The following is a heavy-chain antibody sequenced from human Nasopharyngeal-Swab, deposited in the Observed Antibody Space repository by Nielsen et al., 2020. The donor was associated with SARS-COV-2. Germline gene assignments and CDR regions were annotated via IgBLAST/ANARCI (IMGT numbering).Heavy chain of an antibody. Sequence: ASAQVSCKASGYTFTSYDINWVRQATAQRLEWMGWMNPNSGNTGYAQKFQGRVTMTRNTSISTAYMELSSLRSEDKAVYYCARVGRVTTVTTSSYYYYGMDVWGQGTTVTVSS. J-gene: IGHJ6*02. V-gene: IGHV1-8*01. CDR2: MNPNSGNT. D-gene: IGHD4-17*01. CDR3: ARVGRVTTVTTSSYYYYGMDV. CDR1: GYTFTSYD.